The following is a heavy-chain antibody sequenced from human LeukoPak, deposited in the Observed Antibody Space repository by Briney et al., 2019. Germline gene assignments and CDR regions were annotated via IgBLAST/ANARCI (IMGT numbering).Heavy chain of an antibody. CDR3: AKDPIPRGVVPTSFDY. CDR1: GFTFSSYA. D-gene: IGHD2-2*01. V-gene: IGHV3-23*01. CDR2: ISGSGGST. J-gene: IGHJ4*02. Sequence: GGSLRLSCAASGFTFSSYAMSWVRQAPGKGLEWVSAISGSGGSTYYADSVKGRFTISRDNSKNTLYLQMNSLRAEDTAVYYCAKDPIPRGVVPTSFDYWGQGTLVTVSS.